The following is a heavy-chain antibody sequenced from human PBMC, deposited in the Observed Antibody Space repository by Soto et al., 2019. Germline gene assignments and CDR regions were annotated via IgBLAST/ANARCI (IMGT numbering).Heavy chain of an antibody. Sequence: SETLSLTCTVSGGSISSGGYYWNWIRQHPGKGLEWIGYIYYSGSTYYNPSLKSRVTISVDTSKNQFSLKLSSVTAADTAVYYCARDRDTAMAGPLAGFDYWGQGTLVTVSS. CDR3: ARDRDTAMAGPLAGFDY. D-gene: IGHD5-18*01. CDR2: IYYSGST. J-gene: IGHJ4*02. V-gene: IGHV4-31*03. CDR1: GGSISSGGYY.